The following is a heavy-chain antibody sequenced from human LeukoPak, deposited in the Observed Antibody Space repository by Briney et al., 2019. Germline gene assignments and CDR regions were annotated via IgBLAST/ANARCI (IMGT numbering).Heavy chain of an antibody. Sequence: SETLSLTCTVSGGSISSGDYYWSWFRQPPGKGLEWIGYIYYSGSTYYNPSLKSRVTISVDTSKNQFSLKLSSVTAADTAVYYCARGKLLGWFDPWGQGTLVTVSS. CDR1: GGSISSGDYY. D-gene: IGHD1-26*01. CDR2: IYYSGST. V-gene: IGHV4-30-4*08. CDR3: ARGKLLGWFDP. J-gene: IGHJ5*02.